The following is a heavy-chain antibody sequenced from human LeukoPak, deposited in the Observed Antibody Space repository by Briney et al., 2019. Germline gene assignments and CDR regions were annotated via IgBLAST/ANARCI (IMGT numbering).Heavy chain of an antibody. D-gene: IGHD6-19*01. Sequence: GGSLRLSCAASGFTFDDYARHWVRQAPGKGLEWVSGISWNSGSIGYADSVKGRFTISRDNAKNSLYLQMNSLRAEDTALYYCAKDTHSSGWYYFDYWGQGTLVTVSS. CDR3: AKDTHSSGWYYFDY. CDR2: ISWNSGSI. J-gene: IGHJ4*02. CDR1: GFTFDDYA. V-gene: IGHV3-9*01.